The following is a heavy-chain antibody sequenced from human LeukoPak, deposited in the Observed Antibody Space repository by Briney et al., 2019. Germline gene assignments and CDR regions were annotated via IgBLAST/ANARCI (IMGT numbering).Heavy chain of an antibody. D-gene: IGHD6-19*01. CDR3: ARRPIAVAGTKYFQH. CDR1: GGSFSGYY. Sequence: PSETLSLTCAVYGGSFSGYYWSWIRQPPGKGLEWIGEINHSGSTNYNPSLKSRVTISVDTSKNQFSLKLSSVTAADTAVYYCARRPIAVAGTKYFQHWGQGTLATVSS. J-gene: IGHJ1*01. V-gene: IGHV4-34*01. CDR2: INHSGST.